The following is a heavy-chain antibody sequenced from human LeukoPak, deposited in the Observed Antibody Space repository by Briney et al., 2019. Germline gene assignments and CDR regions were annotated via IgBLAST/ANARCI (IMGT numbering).Heavy chain of an antibody. D-gene: IGHD3-22*01. V-gene: IGHV4-4*07. CDR2: IYTRGST. CDR3: AGEGHYYDSTGYYYGGEYY. CDR1: SGSISSYY. Sequence: SETLSLTCTVSSGSISSYYWSWIRQPAGKGLEWIGRIYTRGSTNYNPSLKSRVTMSADMSKNQFSLKLSSVTAADAAVYYCAGEGHYYDSTGYYYGGEYYWGQGTLVTVSS. J-gene: IGHJ4*02.